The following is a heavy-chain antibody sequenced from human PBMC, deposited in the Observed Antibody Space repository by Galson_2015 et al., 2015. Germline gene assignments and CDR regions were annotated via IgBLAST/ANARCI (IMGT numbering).Heavy chain of an antibody. CDR2: IDPSDSYT. V-gene: IGHV5-10-1*01. D-gene: IGHD3-10*01. CDR1: GYSFTTYW. Sequence: QSGAEVKKPGESLRISCKGSGYSFTTYWISWVRQMPGKGLEWMGRIDPSDSYTHYSPSFQGHVTISADKSISTAYLQWSSLKASDTAMYYCARLVFGSGSYYDGTPEVDWGQGTLVTVSS. J-gene: IGHJ4*02. CDR3: ARLVFGSGSYYDGTPEVD.